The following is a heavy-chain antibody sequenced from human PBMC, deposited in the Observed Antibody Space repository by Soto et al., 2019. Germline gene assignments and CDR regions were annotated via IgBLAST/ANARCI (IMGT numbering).Heavy chain of an antibody. CDR3: ARLMIGDPVELLSGYYGMDV. CDR1: GYSFTSYW. J-gene: IGHJ6*02. D-gene: IGHD3-16*01. CDR2: IYPGDSDT. Sequence: PGESLKISCKGSGYSFTSYWIGWVRQMPGKGLEWMGIIYPGDSDTRYSPSFQGQVTISADKSISTAYLQWSSLKASDTAMYYCARLMIGDPVELLSGYYGMDVWGQGTTVTVSS. V-gene: IGHV5-51*01.